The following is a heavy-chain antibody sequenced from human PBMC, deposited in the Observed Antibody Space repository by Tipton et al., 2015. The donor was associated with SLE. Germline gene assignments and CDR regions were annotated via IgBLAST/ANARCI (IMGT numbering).Heavy chain of an antibody. V-gene: IGHV4-61*02. Sequence: LRLSCTVSGGSIRSGNHYWSWIRQPAGKGLEWIGRVHASGSTSHNPSLKSRVTMSLDTSKNHFSLKLTPVTAADPAVYYCARIVTTVDYYFYGLDVWGQGTTVTVSS. CDR3: ARIVTTVDYYFYGLDV. D-gene: IGHD4-17*01. J-gene: IGHJ6*02. CDR1: GGSIRSGNHY. CDR2: VHASGST.